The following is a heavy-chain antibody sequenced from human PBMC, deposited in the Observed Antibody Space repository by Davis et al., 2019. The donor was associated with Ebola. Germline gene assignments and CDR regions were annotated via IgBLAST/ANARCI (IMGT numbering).Heavy chain of an antibody. Sequence: MPSETLSLTCSVSGGSVSSGSYYWSWIRQPPGKGLEWIGYLYHSGSTDYNPSLKSRVTISVDTSKNQFSLKLSSVTAADTAVYYCARQGRNYYYYGMDVWGKGTTVTVSS. V-gene: IGHV4-61*01. J-gene: IGHJ6*04. CDR3: ARQGRNYYYYGMDV. CDR1: GGSVSSGSYY. CDR2: LYHSGST.